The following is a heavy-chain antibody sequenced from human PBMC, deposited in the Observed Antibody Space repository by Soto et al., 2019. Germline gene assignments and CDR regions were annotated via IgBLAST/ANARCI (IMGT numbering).Heavy chain of an antibody. CDR3: ARAPFLDV. V-gene: IGHV4-34*01. CDR2: INHSGST. CDR1: GGSFSGYY. J-gene: IGHJ6*02. D-gene: IGHD2-21*01. Sequence: KASETLSLTCAVYGGSFSGYYWSWIRQPPGKGLEWIGEINHSGSTNYNPSLKSRVTISVDTSKNQFSLKLSSVTAADTAVYYCARAPFLDVWGQGPTVTVSS.